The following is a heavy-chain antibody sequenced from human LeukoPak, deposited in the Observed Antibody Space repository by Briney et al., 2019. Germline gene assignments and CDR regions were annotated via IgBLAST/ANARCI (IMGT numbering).Heavy chain of an antibody. V-gene: IGHV3-7*01. CDR2: IRQDGSEK. D-gene: IGHD1-1*01. CDR3: ARSTAGLDY. Sequence: GGSLRLSCAASGFTFSNYWMSWVRQAPGKGLEWVANIRQDGSEKYYVDSMRGRFTISRDNAKNSLYLQMSSLRAEDTAVYYCARSTAGLDYWGQGTLVTVS. J-gene: IGHJ4*02. CDR1: GFTFSNYW.